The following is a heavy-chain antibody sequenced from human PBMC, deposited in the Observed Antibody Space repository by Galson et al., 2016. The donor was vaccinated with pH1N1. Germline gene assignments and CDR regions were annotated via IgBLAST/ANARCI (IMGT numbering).Heavy chain of an antibody. D-gene: IGHD3-16*02. J-gene: IGHJ4*02. CDR3: ARAIGSRSSY. CDR1: GFTFSSFW. CDR2: IKQYGSER. V-gene: IGHV3-7*01. Sequence: LRLSCAASGFTFSSFWLTWVRQAPGKGLEWVANIKQYGSERYYVDSVRGRFTISRDNAKSSLYLQMNSLRDEDTALYYCARAIGSRSSYWGQGTLVTVSS.